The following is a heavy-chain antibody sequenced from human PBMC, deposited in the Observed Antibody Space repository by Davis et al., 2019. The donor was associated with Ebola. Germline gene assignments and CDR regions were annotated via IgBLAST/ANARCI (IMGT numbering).Heavy chain of an antibody. Sequence: SETLSLTCAVYGGSFSGYYWSWIRQPPGKGLEWIGEINHSGSTNYNPSLKSRVTISVDTSKNQFSLTLSSVTAADTAVYYCARGAIFGVVRYYYYGMDVWGQGTTVTVSS. CDR2: INHSGST. CDR3: ARGAIFGVVRYYYYGMDV. J-gene: IGHJ6*02. CDR1: GGSFSGYY. D-gene: IGHD3-3*01. V-gene: IGHV4-34*01.